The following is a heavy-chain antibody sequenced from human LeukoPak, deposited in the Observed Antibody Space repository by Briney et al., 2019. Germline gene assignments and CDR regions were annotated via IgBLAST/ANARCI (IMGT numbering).Heavy chain of an antibody. CDR2: IYYSGST. Sequence: SETLSLTCTVSGGSISSYYWSWIRQPPGKGLEWIGYIYYSGSTNYNPSLKSRVTISVDTSKNQFSLKLSSVTAADTAVYYCARGPPVYGSGSRKNHYFDYWGQGTLVTVSS. CDR1: GGSISSYY. J-gene: IGHJ4*02. D-gene: IGHD3-10*01. CDR3: ARGPPVYGSGSRKNHYFDY. V-gene: IGHV4-59*01.